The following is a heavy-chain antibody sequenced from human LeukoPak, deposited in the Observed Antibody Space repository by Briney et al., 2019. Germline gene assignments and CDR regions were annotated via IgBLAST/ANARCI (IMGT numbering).Heavy chain of an antibody. V-gene: IGHV4-39*01. Sequence: SETLSLTCTVSSGSISSSHYYWDWIRQPPGKGLEGIGTIYYSGTTYYNPSLESRATISVDASKNQFYLMLNSVTAADTAVYYCARQISDYYYYYIDVWGKGTTVTVSS. CDR2: IYYSGTT. CDR1: SGSISSSHYY. J-gene: IGHJ6*03. CDR3: ARQISDYYYYYIDV. D-gene: IGHD3-3*01.